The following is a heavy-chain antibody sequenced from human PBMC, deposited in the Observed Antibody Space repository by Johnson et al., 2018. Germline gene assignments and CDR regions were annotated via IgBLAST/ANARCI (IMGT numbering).Heavy chain of an antibody. Sequence: QVQLVQSGGGVVQPGRSLRLSCAASGFTFSSYGMHWVRQTPGKGLEWVAIISYDGSNKYYADSVKGRFTISRDNSKNTLYLQMNGLRAEDTAVYYCAKQGVRGSWYSYYYYYMDVWGKGTTVTVSS. J-gene: IGHJ6*03. CDR1: GFTFSSYG. V-gene: IGHV3-30*18. CDR2: ISYDGSNK. CDR3: AKQGVRGSWYSYYYYYMDV. D-gene: IGHD6-13*01.